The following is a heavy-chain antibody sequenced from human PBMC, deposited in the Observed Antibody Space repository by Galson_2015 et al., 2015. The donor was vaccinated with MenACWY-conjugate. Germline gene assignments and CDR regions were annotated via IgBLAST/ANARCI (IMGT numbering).Heavy chain of an antibody. V-gene: IGHV3-48*02. CDR2: IGLSGSTV. CDR3: ARRQRMITYAADGGVDGMDV. CDR1: GFNLNFYA. D-gene: IGHD3-16*01. J-gene: IGHJ6*02. Sequence: SLRLSCAASGFNLNFYALNWVRQAPGKGLEWISFIGLSGSTVHYADSVKGRFNISRDHAKKSLFLQMNSLRDEDTAVYFCARRQRMITYAADGGVDGMDVWGPGTTVTVSS.